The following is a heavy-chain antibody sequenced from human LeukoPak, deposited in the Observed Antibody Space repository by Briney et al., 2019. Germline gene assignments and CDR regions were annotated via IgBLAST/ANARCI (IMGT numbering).Heavy chain of an antibody. CDR3: AKDVFELYDIYDH. V-gene: IGHV3-23*01. CDR1: GFSLSTYA. Sequence: GGSLRLSCAASGFSLSTYAMSWVRQAPGKGLEWVSAISGNGGSTFDADSVKGRFTISRDNSKNTLYLQMNSLRAEDTAIYYCAKDVFELYDIYDHWGQGTLVTVSS. J-gene: IGHJ4*02. D-gene: IGHD3-9*01. CDR2: ISGNGGST.